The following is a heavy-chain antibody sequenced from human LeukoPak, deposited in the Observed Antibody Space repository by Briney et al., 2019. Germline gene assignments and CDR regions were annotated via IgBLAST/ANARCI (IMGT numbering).Heavy chain of an antibody. D-gene: IGHD2-2*01. J-gene: IGHJ4*02. Sequence: GGSLRLSCAASGFSFRNYEMNWVRQAPGKGLEWVSYISTSGDSTHYAVSVRGRFTISRDNAKDSLYPQMNSLRAEDTAVYYCARDCSTCYPYWGQGTLVSVSS. CDR1: GFSFRNYE. V-gene: IGHV3-48*03. CDR3: ARDCSTCYPY. CDR2: ISTSGDST.